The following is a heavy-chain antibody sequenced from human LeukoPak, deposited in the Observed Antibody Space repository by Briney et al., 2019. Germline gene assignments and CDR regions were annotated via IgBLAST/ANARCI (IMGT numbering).Heavy chain of an antibody. CDR2: INPNSGGT. J-gene: IGHJ4*02. CDR1: GYTFTGYY. CDR3: ARDWTSAVGATKVDY. D-gene: IGHD1-26*01. Sequence: ASVKVSCKASGYTFTGYYMHWVRQAPGQGLEWMGWINPNSGGTNYAQKFQGRVTVTRDTSISTAYMELSRLRSDDTAVYYCARDWTSAVGATKVDYWGQGTLVTVSS. V-gene: IGHV1-2*02.